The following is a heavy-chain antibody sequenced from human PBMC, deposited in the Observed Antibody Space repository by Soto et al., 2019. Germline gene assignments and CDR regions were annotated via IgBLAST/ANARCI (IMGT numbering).Heavy chain of an antibody. V-gene: IGHV3-21*01. CDR2: ISSSSSYV. CDR3: ARDRHETTALAPYNWFES. CDR1: GFTFSSYS. Sequence: EVQLVESGGGLVKPGGSLRLSCAAPGFTFSSYSMNWVRQAPGKGLEWVSSISSSSSYVYYADSVKGRFTISRDNAKNSLYLQMNSLTAEDTAVYYCARDRHETTALAPYNWFESWGQGTLVTVSS. D-gene: IGHD1-1*01. J-gene: IGHJ5*01.